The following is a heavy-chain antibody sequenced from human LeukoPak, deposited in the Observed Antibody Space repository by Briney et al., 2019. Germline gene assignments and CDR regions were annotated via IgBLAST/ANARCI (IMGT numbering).Heavy chain of an antibody. CDR2: IIPIFGTA. CDR1: GGTFSSYA. Sequence: SVKVSCKASGGTFSSYAISWVRQAPGQGLEWMGGIIPIFGTANYAQKLQGRVTMTTDTSTSTAYMELRSLRSDDTAVYYCARDHGGATAGDYWGQGTLVTVSS. CDR3: ARDHGGATAGDY. J-gene: IGHJ4*02. D-gene: IGHD1-26*01. V-gene: IGHV1-69*05.